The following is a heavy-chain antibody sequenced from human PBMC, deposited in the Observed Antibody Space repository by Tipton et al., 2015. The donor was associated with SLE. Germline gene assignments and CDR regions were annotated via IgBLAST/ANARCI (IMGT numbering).Heavy chain of an antibody. CDR2: IIHSGVT. V-gene: IGHV4-34*12. J-gene: IGHJ4*02. CDR3: ARVAPAEVFDY. D-gene: IGHD2-2*01. Sequence: TLSLTCAVYGDSFNGYFWTWIRQPPGKGLEWIAEIIHSGVTNYNPSLRSRVTISVDMSKSQVSLKLSAVTAADTAVYYCARVAPAEVFDYWGQGTLVTVSS. CDR1: GDSFNGYF.